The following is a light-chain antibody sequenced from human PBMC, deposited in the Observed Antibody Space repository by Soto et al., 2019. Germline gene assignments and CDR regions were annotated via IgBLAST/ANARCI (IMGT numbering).Light chain of an antibody. Sequence: QSALTQPASVSGSPGQSITISCTGTSSDVGGYNYVSWYQQHPGKAPKLMIYAVSKRPSGVPDRFSGSKSGNTASLTVSGLQAEDEADYYCSSYAGSNNLYVFGTGTKLTVL. CDR3: SSYAGSNNLYV. J-gene: IGLJ1*01. CDR2: AVS. V-gene: IGLV2-8*01. CDR1: SSDVGGYNY.